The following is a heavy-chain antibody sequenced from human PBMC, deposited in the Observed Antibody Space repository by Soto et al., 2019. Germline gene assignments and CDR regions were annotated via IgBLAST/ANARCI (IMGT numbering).Heavy chain of an antibody. CDR2: IIPIFGTA. D-gene: IGHD4-17*01. J-gene: IGHJ6*02. V-gene: IGHV1-69*12. CDR1: GGTFSSYA. Sequence: QVQLVQSGAEVKKPGSSVKVSCKASGGTFSSYAISWVRQAPGQGLEWMGGIIPIFGTANYAQKFQGRVTITADESTSTAYMELSSLRSEDTAVYYCALLEGSTVTFYYYGMDVWGQGTTVTVSS. CDR3: ALLEGSTVTFYYYGMDV.